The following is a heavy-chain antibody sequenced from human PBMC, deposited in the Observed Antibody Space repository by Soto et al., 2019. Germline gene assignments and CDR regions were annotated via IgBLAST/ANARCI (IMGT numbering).Heavy chain of an antibody. CDR3: EAGSSGSYSDLFDY. D-gene: IGHD1-26*01. Sequence: ASVKVSCKVSGYTLTELSMHWVRQAPGKGLEWMGGFDPEDGETIYAQKFQGRVTMTEDTSTDTAYMELSSLRAEETAVHSCEAGSSGSYSDLFDYWGQGTLVTVSS. CDR2: FDPEDGET. CDR1: GYTLTELS. J-gene: IGHJ4*02. V-gene: IGHV1-24*01.